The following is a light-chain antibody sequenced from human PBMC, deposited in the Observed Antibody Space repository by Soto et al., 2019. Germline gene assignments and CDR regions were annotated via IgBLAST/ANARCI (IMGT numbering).Light chain of an antibody. CDR2: GAS. V-gene: IGKV3-15*01. J-gene: IGKJ1*01. CDR1: QNIRSN. Sequence: EIVMTPSPATLSVSPGERANLSCRASQNIRSNLAWYQQIPGQAPRLLIHGASTSATGIPARFSGSGSGTEFTLTISGLQSEDYAVYYCQQYNNWPPWTFGQGTKVEI. CDR3: QQYNNWPPWT.